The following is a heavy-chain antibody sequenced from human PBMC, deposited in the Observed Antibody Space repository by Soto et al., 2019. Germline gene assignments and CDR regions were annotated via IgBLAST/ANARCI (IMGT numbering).Heavy chain of an antibody. CDR3: VSLYGPGSFPGTAYGMDV. Sequence: QVQLQESGPGLVKPSETLSLTSTVSGGSVSSGSYYWSWIRQPPGKGLEWIGYIYYCGSTNYNPSLKSRVTISVDTSKNQFSLKLSSVTAADTAVFYCVSLYGPGSFPGTAYGMDVWGQGTTVTVSS. D-gene: IGHD3-10*01. J-gene: IGHJ6*02. CDR2: IYYCGST. CDR1: GGSVSSGSYY. V-gene: IGHV4-61*01.